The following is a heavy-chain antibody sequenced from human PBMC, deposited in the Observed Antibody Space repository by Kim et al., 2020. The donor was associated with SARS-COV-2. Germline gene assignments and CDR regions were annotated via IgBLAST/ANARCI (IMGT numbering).Heavy chain of an antibody. V-gene: IGHV3-33*01. J-gene: IGHJ4*02. CDR3: ARGGNYGCNVDY. Sequence: YYANTVKGRFTISRANSKNTLYLQMNSLGAEDTAVYYCARGGNYGCNVDYLGQGTLVTVSS. D-gene: IGHD1-7*01.